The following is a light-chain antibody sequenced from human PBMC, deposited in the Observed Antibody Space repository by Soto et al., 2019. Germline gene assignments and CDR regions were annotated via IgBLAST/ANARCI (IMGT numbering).Light chain of an antibody. CDR2: KAS. J-gene: IGKJ1*01. CDR3: QQYNSYPWT. CDR1: QSISSW. Sequence: IHLTQSPSSLSASLSHGFTVNCGASQSISSWLAWYQQKAGKAPKLLIYKASALESGVPSRFSGSGSGTEFTLTISSLQPDDFATYYCQQYNSYPWTFGQGTKVDIK. V-gene: IGKV1-5*03.